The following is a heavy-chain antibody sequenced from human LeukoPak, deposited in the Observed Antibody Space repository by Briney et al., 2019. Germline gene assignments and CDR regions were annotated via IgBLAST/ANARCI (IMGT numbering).Heavy chain of an antibody. D-gene: IGHD6-13*01. Sequence: GGSLRLSCAASGFTFSSYEMNWVRQAPGKGLEWVSYISSSGSTIYYADSVKGRFTISRDNAKNSLYLQMDSLRAEDTAVYYCAKDGRGDSSSWTRTLYYYYYYMDVWGKGTTVTISS. V-gene: IGHV3-48*03. CDR3: AKDGRGDSSSWTRTLYYYYYYMDV. CDR1: GFTFSSYE. J-gene: IGHJ6*03. CDR2: ISSSGSTI.